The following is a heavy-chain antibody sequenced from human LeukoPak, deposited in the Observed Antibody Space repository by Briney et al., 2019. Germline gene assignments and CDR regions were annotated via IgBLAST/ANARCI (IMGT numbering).Heavy chain of an antibody. CDR1: GFTFSSYG. V-gene: IGHV3-23*01. CDR3: AKLMAVAGTPLYFDY. Sequence: PGGTLRLSCAASGFTFSSYGMSWVRQAPGKGLEWVSAISGSGGSTYYADSVKGRFTISRDNSKNTLYLQMNSLRAEDTAVYYCAKLMAVAGTPLYFDYWGQGTLVTVSS. CDR2: ISGSGGST. J-gene: IGHJ4*02. D-gene: IGHD6-19*01.